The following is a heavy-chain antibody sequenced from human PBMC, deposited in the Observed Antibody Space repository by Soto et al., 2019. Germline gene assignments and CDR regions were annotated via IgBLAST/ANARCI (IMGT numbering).Heavy chain of an antibody. J-gene: IGHJ6*03. D-gene: IGHD6-13*01. CDR1: GFTFSSYS. CDR3: ARDPNSSSWYRDYYYYMDV. CDR2: ISSSSSSYI. V-gene: IGHV3-21*01. Sequence: GGSLRLSCAASGFTFSSYSMNWVRQAPGKGLEWVSSISSSSSSYIYYADSVKGRFTISRDNAKNSLYLQMNSLRAEDTAVYYCARDPNSSSWYRDYYYYMDVWGKGTTVTVSS.